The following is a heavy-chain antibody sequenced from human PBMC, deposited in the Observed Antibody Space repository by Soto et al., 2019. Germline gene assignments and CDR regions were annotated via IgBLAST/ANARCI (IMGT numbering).Heavy chain of an antibody. Sequence: ASVKVSCKASGYTFTSYGISWVRQAPGQGLEWIGWISPNDGSTNYAQNFQGRLTVTRDTSTATVYMELRGLTSDDTAMYYCARGLGLGDCWGQGTLVTVSS. CDR3: ARGLGLGDC. V-gene: IGHV1-18*01. CDR1: GYTFTSYG. CDR2: ISPNDGST. D-gene: IGHD3-9*01. J-gene: IGHJ4*02.